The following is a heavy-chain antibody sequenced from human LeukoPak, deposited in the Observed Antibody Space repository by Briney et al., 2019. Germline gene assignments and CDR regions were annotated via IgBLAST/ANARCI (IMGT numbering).Heavy chain of an antibody. Sequence: SETLSLTCTVSGGSISSYYWSWIRQPPGKGLEWIGYIYYSGSTNYNPSLKSRVTISVDTSKNQFSLKLSSVTAADTAVYYCARDPPLRGYDFVWGQGTLVTVSS. CDR2: IYYSGST. CDR1: GGSISSYY. V-gene: IGHV4-59*12. D-gene: IGHD5-12*01. CDR3: ARDPPLRGYDFV. J-gene: IGHJ4*02.